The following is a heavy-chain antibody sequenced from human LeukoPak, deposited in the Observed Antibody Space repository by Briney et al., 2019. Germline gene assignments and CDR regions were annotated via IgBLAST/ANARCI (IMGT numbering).Heavy chain of an antibody. CDR2: INSDGSSK. CDR1: AFTISSHW. V-gene: IGHV3-74*01. D-gene: IGHD3-10*01. Sequence: GGALRLSCAASAFTISSHWMHWARQAPGKGLVWVALINSDGSSKTYGDSVKGRVTVSRDNAKNTLFLEMNSLRVEDTAVYYCTRSTLMWFGELSDDQWGQGTLVTVSS. CDR3: TRSTLMWFGELSDDQ. J-gene: IGHJ4*02.